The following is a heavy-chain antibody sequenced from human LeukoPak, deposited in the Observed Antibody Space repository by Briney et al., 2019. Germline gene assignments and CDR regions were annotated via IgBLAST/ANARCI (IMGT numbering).Heavy chain of an antibody. J-gene: IGHJ4*02. CDR3: ARDWLTEESPSDGFDY. D-gene: IGHD3-22*01. CDR2: INPSGGST. Sequence: ASVKVSFKSSGYTFTSYYMHWVRQAPGQGLEWMGIINPSGGSTSYAQKFQGRVTMTRDMSTSTVYMELSSLRSEDTAVYYCARDWLTEESPSDGFDYWGQGTLVTVSS. V-gene: IGHV1-46*01. CDR1: GYTFTSYY.